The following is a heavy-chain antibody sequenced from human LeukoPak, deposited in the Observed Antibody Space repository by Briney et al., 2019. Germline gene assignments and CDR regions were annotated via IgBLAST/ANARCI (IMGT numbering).Heavy chain of an antibody. Sequence: PSETLSLTCTVSGGSISSYYWSWIRQPPGKGLEWIGYIYYSGSTNYNPSLKSRVTISVDTSKSQFSLKLSSVTAADTAVYYCASGPTVTVNHGAYYYGMDVWGQGTTVTVSS. CDR1: GGSISSYY. V-gene: IGHV4-59*01. CDR3: ASGPTVTVNHGAYYYGMDV. D-gene: IGHD4-11*01. J-gene: IGHJ6*02. CDR2: IYYSGST.